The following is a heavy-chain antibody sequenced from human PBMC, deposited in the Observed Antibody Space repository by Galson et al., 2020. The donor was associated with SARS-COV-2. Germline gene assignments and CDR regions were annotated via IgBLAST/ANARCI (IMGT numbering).Heavy chain of an antibody. CDR2: ISYDGSNK. D-gene: IGHD2-15*01. CDR3: ARDLAEYDYYYYGMDV. V-gene: IGHV3-30*04. Sequence: GGSLRLSCAASGFTFSSYAMHWVRQAPGKGLEWVAVISYDGSNKYYADSVKGRFTISRDNSKNTLYLQMNSLRAEDTAVYYCARDLAEYDYYYYGMDVWGQGTTVTVSS. J-gene: IGHJ6*02. CDR1: GFTFSSYA.